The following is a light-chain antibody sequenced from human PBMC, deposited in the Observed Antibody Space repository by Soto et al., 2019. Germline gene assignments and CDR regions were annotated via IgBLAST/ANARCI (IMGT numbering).Light chain of an antibody. Sequence: SSELTQPPSVSVSLGQMARITCSGEGLPRKYAYWYQQKPGQPPVLVIQKDSERPSGIPERFSGSSSGTIATLTITGVQAEDEADYYCLSADSGRTTSYRVFGGGTKLTVL. J-gene: IGLJ3*02. V-gene: IGLV3-16*01. CDR1: GLPRKY. CDR2: KDS. CDR3: LSADSGRTTSYRV.